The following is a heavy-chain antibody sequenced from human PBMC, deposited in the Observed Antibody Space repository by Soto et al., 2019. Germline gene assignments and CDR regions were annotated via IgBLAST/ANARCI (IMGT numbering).Heavy chain of an antibody. CDR2: IWYDGSNK. J-gene: IGHJ4*02. V-gene: IGHV3-33*01. CDR1: GFTFSSYG. D-gene: IGHD5-12*01. CDR3: ARARDGYKPYYFDY. Sequence: GGSLRLSCAASGFTFSSYGMHWVRQAPGKGLEWVAVIWYDGSNKYYADSVKGRFTISRDNSKNTLYLQMNSLRAEDTAVYYCARARDGYKPYYFDYWGQGTLVTVSS.